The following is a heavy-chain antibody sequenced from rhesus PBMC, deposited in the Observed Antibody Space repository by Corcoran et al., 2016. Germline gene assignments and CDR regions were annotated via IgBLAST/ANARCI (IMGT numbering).Heavy chain of an antibody. CDR1: GYSISSGYY. CDR2: ISGSSGST. V-gene: IGHV4-99*02. J-gene: IGHJ4*01. D-gene: IGHD3-34*01. Sequence: QVQLQESGPGLVKPSETLSLTCAVSGYSISSGYYWGWIRQPPGKGLEYIGYISGSSGSTYYNPSLKSRVTISKDTSKNQFSLKLSSVTAAETAVYYCARGNGAGGRLDYWGQGVLVTVSS. CDR3: ARGNGAGGRLDY.